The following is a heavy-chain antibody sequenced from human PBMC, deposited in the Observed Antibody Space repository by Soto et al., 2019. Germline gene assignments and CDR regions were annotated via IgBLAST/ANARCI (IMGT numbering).Heavy chain of an antibody. Sequence: QVQLVESGGGLVKPGGSLRLSCAASGFTFSDYYMSWIRQAPGKGLEWVSYISSSSSYTNYADSVKGRCTISRDNAKNSLYLQMNSMRAEDTAVYYCARVYSGYDLTDAFAIWGQGTMVTVSS. V-gene: IGHV3-11*05. CDR1: GFTFSDYY. D-gene: IGHD5-12*01. CDR2: ISSSSSYT. J-gene: IGHJ3*02. CDR3: ARVYSGYDLTDAFAI.